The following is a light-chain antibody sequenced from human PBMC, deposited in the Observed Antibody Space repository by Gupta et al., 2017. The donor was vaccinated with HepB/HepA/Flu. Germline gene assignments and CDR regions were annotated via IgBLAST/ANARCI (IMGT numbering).Light chain of an antibody. J-gene: IGKJ1*01. CDR1: QSVSSSF. CDR3: QQYGDSPQT. V-gene: IGKV3-20*01. Sequence: EVVLTQSPGTLSLSPGETATLSCRTSQSVSSSFVAWYQQKPGQAPRLLIYGASSRATGIPDRFSGSGSGTDFTLTISRLEPDDFAVYFCQQYGDSPQTFGQGTKVEIE. CDR2: GAS.